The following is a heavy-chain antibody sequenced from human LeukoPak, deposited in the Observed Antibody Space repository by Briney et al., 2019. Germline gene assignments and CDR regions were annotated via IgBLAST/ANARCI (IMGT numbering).Heavy chain of an antibody. CDR1: GDSVSSNSAA. V-gene: IGHV6-1*01. D-gene: IGHD6-19*01. J-gene: IGHJ4*02. Sequence: QTLSLTCAISGDSVSSNSAAWNWIRQSPSRGLEWLGRTYYRSKWYNDYTVYAVSVKSRITFNPDTSKNQVSLQLNSVTPEDTAVYYCAREVAGTYAFDYWGQGTPVTVSS. CDR2: TYYRSKWYN. CDR3: AREVAGTYAFDY.